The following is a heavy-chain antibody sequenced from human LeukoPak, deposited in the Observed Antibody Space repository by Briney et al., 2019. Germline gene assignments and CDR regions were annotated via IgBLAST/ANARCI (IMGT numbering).Heavy chain of an antibody. CDR3: AREGLGYCSSTSCYRGSGYFDY. D-gene: IGHD2-2*02. CDR2: INPNSGGT. CDR1: GYTFTGYY. V-gene: IGHV1-2*02. J-gene: IGHJ4*02. Sequence: ASVKVSCKASGYTFTGYYMHWVRQAPGQGLEWMGWINPNSGGTNYAQKFQGRVTMTRDTSISTAYMELSRLRSDDTAVYYCAREGLGYCSSTSCYRGSGYFDYWGQGTLVTLSS.